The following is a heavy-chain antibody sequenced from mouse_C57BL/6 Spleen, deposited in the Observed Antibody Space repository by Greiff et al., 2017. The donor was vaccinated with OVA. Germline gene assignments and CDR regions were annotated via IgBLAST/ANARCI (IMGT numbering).Heavy chain of an antibody. J-gene: IGHJ1*03. V-gene: IGHV3-1*01. CDR1: GYSITSGYD. Sequence: EVQLQQSGPGMVKPSQSLSLTCTVTGYSITSGYDWHWIRHFPGNKLEWMGYISYSGSTNYNPSLKSRISITHDTSKNHFFLKLNSVTTEDTATYYCARGGYYYGSSPEYFDVWGTGTTVTVSS. CDR3: ARGGYYYGSSPEYFDV. D-gene: IGHD1-1*01. CDR2: ISYSGST.